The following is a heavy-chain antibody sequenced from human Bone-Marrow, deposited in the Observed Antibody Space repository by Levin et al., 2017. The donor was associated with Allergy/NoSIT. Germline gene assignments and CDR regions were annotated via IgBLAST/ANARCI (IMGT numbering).Heavy chain of an antibody. V-gene: IGHV4-59*01. CDR3: ARGYSSTYGRFDP. CDR2: IYYSGST. CDR1: GGSISSYY. D-gene: IGHD6-13*01. Sequence: PSETLSLTCTVSGGSISSYYWSWIRQPPGKGLEWIGYIYYSGSTNYNPSLKSRVTISVDTSKNQFSLKLSSVTAADTAVYYCARGYSSTYGRFDPWGQGILVTVSS. J-gene: IGHJ5*02.